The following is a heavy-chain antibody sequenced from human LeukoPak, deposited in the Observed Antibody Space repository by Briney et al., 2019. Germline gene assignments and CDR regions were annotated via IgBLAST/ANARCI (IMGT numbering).Heavy chain of an antibody. CDR2: IYSGGST. CDR3: ARAYSSSWYSQFDY. CDR1: GFTFSSYA. D-gene: IGHD6-13*01. Sequence: GGSLRLSCAASGFTFSSYAMSWVRQAPGKGLEWVSVIYSGGSTYYADSVKGRFTISRDNSKNTLYLQMNSLRAEDTAVYYCARAYSSSWYSQFDYWGQGTLVTVSS. V-gene: IGHV3-66*01. J-gene: IGHJ4*02.